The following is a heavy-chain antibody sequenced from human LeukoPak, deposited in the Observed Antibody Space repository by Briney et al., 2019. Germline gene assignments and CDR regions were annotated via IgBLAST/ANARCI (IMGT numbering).Heavy chain of an antibody. CDR3: AKDAHPSRWSSGYYYFDY. J-gene: IGHJ4*02. CDR2: ISGSGDRT. Sequence: GGSLRLSCAASGLTFSTYAMSWVRQAPGKGLEWVSAISGSGDRTYDAVSVKGRFTISRDNSKNTLYLQMNSLRAEDTAVYYCAKDAHPSRWSSGYYYFDYWGQGTLVTVSS. V-gene: IGHV3-23*01. D-gene: IGHD3-22*01. CDR1: GLTFSTYA.